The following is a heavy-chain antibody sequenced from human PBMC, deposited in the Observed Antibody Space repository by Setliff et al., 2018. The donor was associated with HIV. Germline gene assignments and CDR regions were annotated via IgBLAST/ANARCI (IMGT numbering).Heavy chain of an antibody. CDR3: ARDNDSSGWPLDY. V-gene: IGHV4-59*11. CDR2: IYSSGST. CDR1: GGSISGHY. Sequence: SETLSLTCTVSGGSISGHYWSWIRQPPGKGPECIGYIYSSGSTNYNPSLKSRVTISADTSKNQFSLKLTSVTAADTAVYYCARDNDSSGWPLDYWGQGTLVTV. D-gene: IGHD6-19*01. J-gene: IGHJ4*02.